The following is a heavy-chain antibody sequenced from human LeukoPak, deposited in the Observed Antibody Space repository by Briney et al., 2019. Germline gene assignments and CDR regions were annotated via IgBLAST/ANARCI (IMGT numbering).Heavy chain of an antibody. D-gene: IGHD3-10*01. V-gene: IGHV6-1*01. CDR2: TYYRSKWYY. Sequence: SQTLSLTCAISGDSVSSNSAAWNWVRQSPSRGLEWLGRTYYRSKWYYDYALSVKSRITINSDTWKNQFSLQLNSVTPEDTAVYYCTRFSYGYSDYWGQGTLVTVSS. CDR1: GDSVSSNSAA. CDR3: TRFSYGYSDY. J-gene: IGHJ4*02.